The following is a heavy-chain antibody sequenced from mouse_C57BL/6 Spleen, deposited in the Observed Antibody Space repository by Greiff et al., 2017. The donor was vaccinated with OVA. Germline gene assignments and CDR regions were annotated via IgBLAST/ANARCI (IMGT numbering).Heavy chain of an antibody. D-gene: IGHD4-1*01. CDR1: GYSFTGYY. J-gene: IGHJ2*01. Sequence: EVKLQESGPELVKPGASVKISCKASGYSFTGYYMNWVKQSPEKSLEWIGEINPSTGGTTYNQKFKAKATLTVDKSSSTAYMQLKSLTSEDSAVYYCARFWDVDYFDYWGQGTTLTVSS. CDR3: ARFWDVDYFDY. CDR2: INPSTGGT. V-gene: IGHV1-42*01.